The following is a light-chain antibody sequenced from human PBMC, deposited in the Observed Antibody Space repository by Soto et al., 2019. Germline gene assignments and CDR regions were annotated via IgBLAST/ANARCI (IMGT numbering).Light chain of an antibody. CDR1: QSVSSN. CDR3: QQYSNWRT. J-gene: IGKJ1*01. CDR2: DAS. Sequence: EIAMTQSPATLSVSPGERATLSCRASQSVSSNLAWFQQKPGQAPRLLIYDASSRATGIPARFSGSGSGTEFTLTISSLQSEDFAVYYCQQYSNWRTFGLGTKVDIK. V-gene: IGKV3-15*01.